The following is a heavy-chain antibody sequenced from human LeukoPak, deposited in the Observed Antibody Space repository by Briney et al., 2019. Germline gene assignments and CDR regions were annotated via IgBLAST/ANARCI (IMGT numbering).Heavy chain of an antibody. D-gene: IGHD6-13*01. CDR2: IYYSGST. CDR3: AGYLEQQLALDY. Sequence: SETLSLTCTVPGGSISSGDYYWSWIRQPPGKGLEWIGYIYYSGSTNYNPSLKSRVTISVDTSKNQFSLKLSSVTAADTAVYYCAGYLEQQLALDYWGQGTLVTVSS. J-gene: IGHJ4*02. CDR1: GGSISSGDYY. V-gene: IGHV4-61*08.